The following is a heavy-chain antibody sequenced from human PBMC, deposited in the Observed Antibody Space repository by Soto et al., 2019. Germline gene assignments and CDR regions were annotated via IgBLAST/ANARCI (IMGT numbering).Heavy chain of an antibody. D-gene: IGHD3-22*01. CDR1: GGTCSSYA. CDR3: ARAAYYYDSSGYYLNWFDP. Sequence: QVQLVQCGAEVKKPGSSVKVSCKASGGTCSSYAISWVRQARGQGLEWMGGIIPIFGTANYAQKFQGRVTITADESTSTAYSELSSLRSEDTAVYYCARAAYYYDSSGYYLNWFDPWGQGTLVTVSS. J-gene: IGHJ5*02. CDR2: IIPIFGTA. V-gene: IGHV1-69*12.